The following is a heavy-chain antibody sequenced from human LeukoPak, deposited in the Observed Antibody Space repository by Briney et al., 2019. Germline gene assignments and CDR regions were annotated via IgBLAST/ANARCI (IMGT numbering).Heavy chain of an antibody. CDR2: INPNSGTT. V-gene: IGHV1-2*02. D-gene: IGHD1-14*01. J-gene: IGHJ5*02. CDR1: GYTFTGYY. Sequence: ASVKVSCKASGYTFTGYYINWVRQAPGQSLEWMGWINPNSGTTKFAQKYQVRVTLTRDTSNNTAYMELTIMRSDDTAVYFCARDRQYGTSWRRTSFDTWGQGTLVTVSS. CDR3: ARDRQYGTSWRRTSFDT.